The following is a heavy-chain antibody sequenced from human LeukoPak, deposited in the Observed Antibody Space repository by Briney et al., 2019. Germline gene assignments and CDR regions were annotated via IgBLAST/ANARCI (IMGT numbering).Heavy chain of an antibody. V-gene: IGHV1-2*02. CDR1: GYTFTGCY. D-gene: IGHD3-9*01. CDR2: INPNTGGT. J-gene: IGHJ4*02. CDR3: VRSQYDVLTGSPDY. Sequence: ASVKVSCKASGYTFTGCYMHWVRQAPGQGLEWMGWINPNTGGTNYAQNFQDRVTMTSDASISTAYMDLSRLTSDDTAVYYCVRSQYDVLTGSPDYWGQGTLVTVSS.